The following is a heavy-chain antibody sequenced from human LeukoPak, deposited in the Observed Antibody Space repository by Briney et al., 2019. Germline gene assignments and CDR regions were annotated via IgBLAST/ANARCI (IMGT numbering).Heavy chain of an antibody. CDR2: IWSDATNQ. CDR3: VKDAQRGFDYSNSLQH. Sequence: GGSLRLSCAASGFTFVSYGMHWVRQAPGKGLEWVAVIWSDATNQYYSDSVKGRFTISRDNFKRTVSLQMNSLRAEDTAVYYCVKDAQRGFDYSNSLQHWGQGSLVTVSS. J-gene: IGHJ4*02. V-gene: IGHV3-33*06. D-gene: IGHD4-11*01. CDR1: GFTFVSYG.